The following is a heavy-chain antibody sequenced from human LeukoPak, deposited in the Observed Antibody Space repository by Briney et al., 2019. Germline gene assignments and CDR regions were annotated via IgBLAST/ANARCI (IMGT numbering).Heavy chain of an antibody. V-gene: IGHV1-2*02. Sequence: ASVKVSCKASGYSFTGYYIHWVRLAPGQGLEWMGWINPITGGTSYAQKLQGRVTMTRDTSISTAYMELSRLRCDDTAVYFCARDSGDYVPFDYWGQGTLVTVSS. CDR1: GYSFTGYY. CDR3: ARDSGDYVPFDY. D-gene: IGHD4-17*01. J-gene: IGHJ4*02. CDR2: INPITGGT.